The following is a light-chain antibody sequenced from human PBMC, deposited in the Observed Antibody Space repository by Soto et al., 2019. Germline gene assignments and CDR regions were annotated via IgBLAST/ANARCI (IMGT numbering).Light chain of an antibody. CDR2: GAS. V-gene: IGKV1-39*01. Sequence: DIHMTQSPSSLSASVGYRVTITCRXSQNIDIFLSWYHQKPGRAPNLLIYGASTLQNGVPSRFSGSGSGTDFSLTISSLQPEDFGTYYCQQSYSAPPLTFGAGTKVDI. CDR3: QQSYSAPPLT. CDR1: QNIDIF. J-gene: IGKJ4*01.